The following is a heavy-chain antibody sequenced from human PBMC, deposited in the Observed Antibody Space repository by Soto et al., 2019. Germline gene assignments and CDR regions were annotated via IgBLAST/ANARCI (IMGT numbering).Heavy chain of an antibody. V-gene: IGHV3-30*03. CDR1: GFTFSKYA. D-gene: IGHD1-26*01. CDR3: ARTRSAWSDFHYYSLDV. Sequence: GGSLRLSCSASGFTFSKYALTWVRQSPGKGLEWVAFISYDSTKTYYADSVKGRFTISRDNSNSALYVQMNSLTGEDTAVYYCARTRSAWSDFHYYSLDVWGQGTTVTVS. J-gene: IGHJ6*02. CDR2: ISYDSTKT.